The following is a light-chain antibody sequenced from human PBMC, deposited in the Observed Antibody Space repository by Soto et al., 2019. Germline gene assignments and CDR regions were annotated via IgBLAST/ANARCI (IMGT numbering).Light chain of an antibody. Sequence: EIVLTQSPGTLSLSPGESATLSCRASQSVSSNLAWYQQKPGQAPRLVIYGASTRATGFPARFSGSGSGTEFTLTISSLQPEDFAVYYCQQYNNWPPYTFGQGTKVDIK. CDR3: QQYNNWPPYT. CDR1: QSVSSN. J-gene: IGKJ2*01. V-gene: IGKV3-15*01. CDR2: GAS.